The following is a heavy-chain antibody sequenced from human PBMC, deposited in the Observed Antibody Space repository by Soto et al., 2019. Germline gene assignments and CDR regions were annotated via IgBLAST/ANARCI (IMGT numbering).Heavy chain of an antibody. CDR3: TKESSWHFYDSSGYPDC. CDR2: ISGSGGST. D-gene: IGHD3-22*01. V-gene: IGHV3-23*01. Sequence: GGSLRLSCAASGFTFSSYALSWVRQAPGKGLERVSSISGSGGSTYYADSVKGRFTISRDESKKTLYLQMNSLRVEARAVYYCTKESSWHFYDSSGYPDCWGQGT. J-gene: IGHJ4*02. CDR1: GFTFSSYA.